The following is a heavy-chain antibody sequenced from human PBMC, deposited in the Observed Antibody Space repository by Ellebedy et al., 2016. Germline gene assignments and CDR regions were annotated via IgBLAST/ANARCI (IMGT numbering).Heavy chain of an antibody. V-gene: IGHV3-23*01. J-gene: IGHJ4*02. CDR3: AKDLSWAAV. Sequence: GGSLRLXXVASGFTFRNFFMSWVRQAPGGGLEWISTISGDGDTTFSADSVKGRFTISRDNSKSTVSLQMNSLRAEDTAVYFCAKDLSWAAVWGQGILVTVSS. CDR2: ISGDGDTT. CDR1: GFTFRNFF. D-gene: IGHD6-13*01.